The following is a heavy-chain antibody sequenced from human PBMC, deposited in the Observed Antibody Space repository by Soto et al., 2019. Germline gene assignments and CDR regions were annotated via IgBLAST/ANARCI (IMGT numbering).Heavy chain of an antibody. Sequence: GGSLRLSCAASGFSFRNAWMNWVRQPPGKGLEWVSAISPSASDTLYADSVKGRFTIFRDNSKNTLFLQMTSLRAEDTAVYYWAKGGYTFAYEWGQGTLVTVSS. CDR1: GFSFRNAW. J-gene: IGHJ4*02. V-gene: IGHV3-23*01. D-gene: IGHD5-18*01. CDR2: ISPSASDT. CDR3: AKGGYTFAYE.